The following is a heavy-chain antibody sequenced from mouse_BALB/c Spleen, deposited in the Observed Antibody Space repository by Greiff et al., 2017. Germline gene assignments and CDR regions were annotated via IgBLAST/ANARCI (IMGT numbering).Heavy chain of an antibody. CDR2: ISNGGGST. CDR3: ARQEGLYYDYAWFAY. V-gene: IGHV5-12-2*01. J-gene: IGHJ3*01. Sequence: DVKVEESGGGLVQPGGSLKLSCAASGFTFSSYTMSWVRQTPEKRLEWVAYISNGGGSTYYPDTVKGRFTISRDNAKNTLYLQMSSLKSEDTAMYYCARQEGLYYDYAWFAYWGQGTLVTVSA. D-gene: IGHD2-4*01. CDR1: GFTFSSYT.